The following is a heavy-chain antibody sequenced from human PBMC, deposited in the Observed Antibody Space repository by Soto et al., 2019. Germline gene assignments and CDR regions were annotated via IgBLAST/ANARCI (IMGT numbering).Heavy chain of an antibody. V-gene: IGHV3-23*01. J-gene: IGHJ4*02. CDR2: ISVSGGST. D-gene: IGHD2-15*01. Sequence: PGGSLRLSCAASGFTFSTYAMNWVRQAPGKGLEWVSTISVSGGSTYYADSVKGRFTISRDNSRNTVHLQMNSLRAEDTAMYCSDGTCNPFDFWGQGTLVTVSS. CDR1: GFTFSTYA. CDR3: DGTCNPFDF.